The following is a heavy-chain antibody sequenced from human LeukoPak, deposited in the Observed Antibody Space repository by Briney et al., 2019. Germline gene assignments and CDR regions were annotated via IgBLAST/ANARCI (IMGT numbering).Heavy chain of an antibody. J-gene: IGHJ4*02. CDR1: GYTFTNNY. Sequence: ASVKVSCKASGYTFTNNYLHWVRQAPGQGLEWMGMIYPRDGSTSYAQNFQGRVTVTRDTSTTTVHMELRGLRSEDTAVYYCARDREGFDYWGQGTVVTVSS. V-gene: IGHV1-46*01. CDR3: ARDREGFDY. CDR2: IYPRDGST.